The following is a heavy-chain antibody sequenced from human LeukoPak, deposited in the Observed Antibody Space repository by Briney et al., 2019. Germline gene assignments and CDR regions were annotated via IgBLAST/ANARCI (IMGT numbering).Heavy chain of an antibody. D-gene: IGHD5-24*01. Sequence: SQTLSLTCAVSGGSISSGGYSWSWIRQPPGKGLEWIGYIYHSGSTYYNPSLKSRVTISVDRSKNQFPLKLSSVTAADTAVYYCARAMAGGYYFDYWGQGTLVTVSS. CDR1: GGSISSGGYS. CDR2: IYHSGST. CDR3: ARAMAGGYYFDY. V-gene: IGHV4-30-2*01. J-gene: IGHJ4*02.